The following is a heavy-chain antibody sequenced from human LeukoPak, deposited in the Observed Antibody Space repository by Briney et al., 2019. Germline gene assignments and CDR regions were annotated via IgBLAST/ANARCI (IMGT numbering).Heavy chain of an antibody. CDR2: IYYSGST. Sequence: PSQTLSLTCTVSGGSISSGGYYWIWIRQHPGKGLEWIGHIYYSGSTYYNPSLKSRVTISVDTSKNQFSLKLSSVTAADTAVYYCARDGGHGDYVDAFDIWGQGTMVTVSS. V-gene: IGHV4-31*03. D-gene: IGHD4-17*01. CDR3: ARDGGHGDYVDAFDI. CDR1: GGSISSGGYY. J-gene: IGHJ3*02.